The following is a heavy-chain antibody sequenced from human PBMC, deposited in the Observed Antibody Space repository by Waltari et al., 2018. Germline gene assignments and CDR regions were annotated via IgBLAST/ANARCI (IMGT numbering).Heavy chain of an antibody. CDR3: ARDYCDRTNCHGMDV. CDR1: AFTFSSYA. V-gene: IGHV3-30*04. CDR2: ISYKGRNR. Sequence: QVQLVESGGGVVQPGRSLRLSCEASAFTFSSYAMHWVRQAPGKGLEWVAVISYKGRNRYYVDSVKGRFTISRDNSKKTLYMQMNSLRAEDTAVYYCARDYCDRTNCHGMDVWGQGTTVTVSS. D-gene: IGHD3-22*01. J-gene: IGHJ6*02.